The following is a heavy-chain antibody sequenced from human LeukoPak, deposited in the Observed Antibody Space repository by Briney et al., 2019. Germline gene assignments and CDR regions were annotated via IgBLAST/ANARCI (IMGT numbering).Heavy chain of an antibody. CDR2: ISWDSGSI. CDR1: GFTFDDYA. V-gene: IGHV3-9*01. Sequence: GGSLRLSCAASGFTFDDYAMHWVRQAPGKGLEWVSGISWDSGSIGYADSVKGRFTISRDNSKNSLYLQMSSLRTEDTALYYCAKGDLRWSFDYWGQGTLVTVSS. CDR3: AKGDLRWSFDY. J-gene: IGHJ4*02. D-gene: IGHD4-23*01.